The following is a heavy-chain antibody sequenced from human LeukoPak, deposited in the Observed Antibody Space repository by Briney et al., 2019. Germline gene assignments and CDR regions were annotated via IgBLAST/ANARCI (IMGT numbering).Heavy chain of an antibody. J-gene: IGHJ5*02. CDR3: AREGEQQLGWFDP. D-gene: IGHD6-13*01. V-gene: IGHV3-7*03. CDR2: IKQDGSEK. Sequence: PGGSLRLSCAASGFTFSSYWMSWVRQATGKGLEWVANIKQDGSEKYYVDSVKGRFTIYKDNAKNSLYLQMNSLRAEDTAVYYCAREGEQQLGWFDPWGQGTLVTVSS. CDR1: GFTFSSYW.